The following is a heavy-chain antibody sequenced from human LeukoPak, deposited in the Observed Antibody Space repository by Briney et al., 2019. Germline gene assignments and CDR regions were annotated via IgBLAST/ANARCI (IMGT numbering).Heavy chain of an antibody. CDR3: ARDRVGQQLVGRKNYYYYMDV. V-gene: IGHV4-59*02. D-gene: IGHD6-13*01. CDR1: GGAVNSYY. J-gene: IGHJ6*03. CDR2: ISHGGYS. Sequence: SETLSLTCSVSGGAVNSYYWSWIRQTPGKGRQWIGYISHGGYSDYAPSLKSRVTMSLDTSKNQFSLKLSSVTAADTALYYCARDRVGQQLVGRKNYYYYMDVWGKGPTVTISS.